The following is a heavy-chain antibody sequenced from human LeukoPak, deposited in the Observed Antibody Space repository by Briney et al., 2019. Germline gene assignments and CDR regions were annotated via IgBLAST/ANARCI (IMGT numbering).Heavy chain of an antibody. CDR1: GFTFSSYA. CDR3: AKDPGTCGGDCYYLFDY. Sequence: GGSLRLSCAASGFTFSSYAMSWVRQAPGKGLEWVSAISGSGGGTYYADSVKGRFTISRDNSKNTLYLQMNSLRAEDTAVYYCAKDPGTCGGDCYYLFDYWGQGTLVTVSS. V-gene: IGHV3-23*01. CDR2: ISGSGGGT. D-gene: IGHD2-21*02. J-gene: IGHJ4*02.